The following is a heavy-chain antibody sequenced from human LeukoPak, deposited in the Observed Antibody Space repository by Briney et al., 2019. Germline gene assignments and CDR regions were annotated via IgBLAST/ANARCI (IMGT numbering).Heavy chain of an antibody. V-gene: IGHV4-39*01. Sequence: QTSETLSLTCTVSGGSISSSSYYWGWIRQPPGKGLEWIGSIYYSGSTYYNPSLKSRVTISVDTSKNQFSLKLSSVTAADTAVYYCARLVYDYVWGSYRAIFDYWGQGTLVTVSS. CDR1: GGSISSSSYY. J-gene: IGHJ4*02. D-gene: IGHD3-16*02. CDR3: ARLVYDYVWGSYRAIFDY. CDR2: IYYSGST.